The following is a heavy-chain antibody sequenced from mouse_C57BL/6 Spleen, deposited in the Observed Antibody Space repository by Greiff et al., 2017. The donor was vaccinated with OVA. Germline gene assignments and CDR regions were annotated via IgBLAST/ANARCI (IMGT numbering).Heavy chain of an antibody. CDR3: TDYYGSSYDAMDY. V-gene: IGHV6-3*01. CDR2: IRLKSDNYAT. Sequence: EVQLQESGGGLVQPGGSMKLSCVASGFTFSNYWMNWVRQSPEKGLEWVAQIRLKSDNYATHYAESVKGRFTITRDDSKSSVYLQMNNVRAEDTGIYYSTDYYGSSYDAMDYWGQGTSVTVSS. D-gene: IGHD1-1*01. J-gene: IGHJ4*01. CDR1: GFTFSNYW.